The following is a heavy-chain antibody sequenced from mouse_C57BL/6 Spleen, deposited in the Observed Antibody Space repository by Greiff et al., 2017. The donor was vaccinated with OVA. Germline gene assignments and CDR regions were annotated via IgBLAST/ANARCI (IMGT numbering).Heavy chain of an antibody. CDR2: ISYDGSN. Sequence: EVKLMESGPGLVKPSQSLSLTCSVTGYSITSGYYWNWIRQFPGNKLEWMGYISYDGSNNYNPSLKNRISITRDTSKNQFFLKLNSVTTEDTATYYCARDLGPGGRFAYWGQGTLVTVSA. V-gene: IGHV3-6*01. CDR1: GYSITSGYY. D-gene: IGHD3-1*01. CDR3: ARDLGPGGRFAY. J-gene: IGHJ3*01.